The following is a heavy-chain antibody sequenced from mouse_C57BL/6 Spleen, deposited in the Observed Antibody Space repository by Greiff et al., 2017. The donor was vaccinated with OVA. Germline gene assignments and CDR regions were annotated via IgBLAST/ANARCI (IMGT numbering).Heavy chain of an antibody. CDR3: ARFYDYDGEAFDY. D-gene: IGHD2-4*01. CDR2: IWSGGST. V-gene: IGHV2-2*01. J-gene: IGHJ2*01. Sequence: VQLQQSGPGLVQPSQSLSITCPVSGFSLTSYGVHWVRQSPGKGLEWLGVIWSGGSTDYNAAFISRLSISKDNSKSQVFFKMNSLQADDTAIYYCARFYDYDGEAFDYWGQGTTLTVSS. CDR1: GFSLTSYG.